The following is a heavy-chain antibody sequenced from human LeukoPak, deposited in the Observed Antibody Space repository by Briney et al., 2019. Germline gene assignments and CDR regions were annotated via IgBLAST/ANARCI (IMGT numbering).Heavy chain of an antibody. D-gene: IGHD2-2*01. CDR1: GGTFSSYA. Sequence: SVKVSCKASGGTFSSYAISWVRQAPGQGLEWMGGIIPIFGTANYAQKFQGRVTITADESTSTAYMELSSLRSEDTAVYYCARVPDCGSTSCYWWFDPWAREPWSPSPQ. CDR3: ARVPDCGSTSCYWWFDP. V-gene: IGHV1-69*13. CDR2: IIPIFGTA. J-gene: IGHJ5*02.